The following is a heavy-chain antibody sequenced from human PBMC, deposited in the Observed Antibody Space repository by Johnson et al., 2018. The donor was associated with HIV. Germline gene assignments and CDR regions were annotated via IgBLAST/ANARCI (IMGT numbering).Heavy chain of an antibody. CDR3: AKDREWLAVGNAFDI. Sequence: VQLVESGGGLVQPGGSLRLSCAASGFTVSSNYMSWVRQAPGKGLVWVSRISSDGRSTSYADSVKGRFTISRDNAKNTLYLQMNSLRAEDTALYYCAKDREWLAVGNAFDIWGQGTMVTVSS. J-gene: IGHJ3*02. V-gene: IGHV3-74*01. D-gene: IGHD3-3*01. CDR2: ISSDGRST. CDR1: GFTVSSNY.